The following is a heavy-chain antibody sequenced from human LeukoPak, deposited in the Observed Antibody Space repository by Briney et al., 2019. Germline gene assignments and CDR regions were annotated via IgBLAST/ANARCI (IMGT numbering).Heavy chain of an antibody. Sequence: SETLSLTCTVSGYSISSGYYWGWIRQPPGKGLEWFGSIYHSGSTYYNPSLKSRVTISVDTSKNQFSLKLSSVTAADTAVYYCARNVRLGSGELSFAPFKNWFDPWGQGTLVTVSS. D-gene: IGHD3-16*02. V-gene: IGHV4-38-2*02. J-gene: IGHJ5*02. CDR1: GYSISSGYY. CDR3: ARNVRLGSGELSFAPFKNWFDP. CDR2: IYHSGST.